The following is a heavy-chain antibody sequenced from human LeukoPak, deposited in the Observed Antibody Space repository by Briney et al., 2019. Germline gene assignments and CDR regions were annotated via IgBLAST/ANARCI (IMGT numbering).Heavy chain of an antibody. Sequence: SGGPLRLSCAASGFTFSSYWMSWVRQAPGKGLEWVSGINWNGGSTGYADSVKGRFTISRDNAKNSLYLQMNSLRAEDTALYYCARSGGSYPLDYWGQGTLVTVSS. CDR3: ARSGGSYPLDY. CDR1: GFTFSSYW. J-gene: IGHJ4*02. D-gene: IGHD1-26*01. V-gene: IGHV3-20*04. CDR2: INWNGGST.